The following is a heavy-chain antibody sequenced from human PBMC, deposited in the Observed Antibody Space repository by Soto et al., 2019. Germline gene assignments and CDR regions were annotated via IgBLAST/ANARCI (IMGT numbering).Heavy chain of an antibody. D-gene: IGHD1-20*01. Sequence: EMQLVESGGGLVQPGGSLRLSCVASGFSINTFWMSWVRQAPGKGLECVANIKKDGSEKYYVDSVKGRFTISRDNAENSLYLQMNSLRAEDTAMYYCATAIIRGGGQGALVTVAS. V-gene: IGHV3-7*01. CDR2: IKKDGSEK. CDR1: GFSINTFW. CDR3: ATAIIRG. J-gene: IGHJ4*02.